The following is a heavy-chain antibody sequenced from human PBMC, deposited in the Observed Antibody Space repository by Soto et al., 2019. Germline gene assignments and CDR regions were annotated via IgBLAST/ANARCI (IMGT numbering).Heavy chain of an antibody. CDR3: ARGVSH. CDR1: GGSISSGGYY. D-gene: IGHD3-3*01. CDR2: IYYSGTT. Sequence: QVQLQESGPGLVKPSQTLSLTCTVSGGSISSGGYYWSWIRQHPGKGLEWIGYIYYSGTTYYNPSPXRXXTISVDTSKNQSSLKLSSVTAADTAVYYCARGVSHWGQGTLVTVSS. V-gene: IGHV4-31*03. J-gene: IGHJ4*02.